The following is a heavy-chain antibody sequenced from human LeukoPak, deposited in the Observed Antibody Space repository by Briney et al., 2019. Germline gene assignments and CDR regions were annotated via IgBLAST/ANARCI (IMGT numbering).Heavy chain of an antibody. CDR1: GGPIDSYY. J-gene: IGHJ6*02. Sequence: KASETLSLTCTVSGGPIDSYYWNWIRQPPGKGLEWIGYIYHSGSTNYNPSLKSRVTMSVDTSKNQFSLKLSSVTAADTAVYYCAREGEHYYYYGMDVWGQGTTVTVSS. D-gene: IGHD1/OR15-1a*01. CDR2: IYHSGST. V-gene: IGHV4-59*12. CDR3: AREGEHYYYYGMDV.